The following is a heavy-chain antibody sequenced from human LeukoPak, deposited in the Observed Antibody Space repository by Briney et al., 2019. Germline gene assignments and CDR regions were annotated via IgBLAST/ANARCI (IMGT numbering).Heavy chain of an antibody. Sequence: AGGSLRLSCAASGFTFKTYAMSWVRQAPGEGLEWVASISAGGLNTYYADAVEGRFSISRDNSKDTVFLQMNSLRAEDTALYYCAKYSTSIIRGAFDFRGQGTMVTVSS. V-gene: IGHV3-23*01. D-gene: IGHD3-10*01. CDR1: GFTFKTYA. J-gene: IGHJ3*01. CDR3: AKYSTSIIRGAFDF. CDR2: ISAGGLNT.